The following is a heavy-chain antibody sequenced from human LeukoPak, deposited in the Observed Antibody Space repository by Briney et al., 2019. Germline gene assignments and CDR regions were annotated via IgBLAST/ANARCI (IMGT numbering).Heavy chain of an antibody. CDR3: ARGRGYRDYDRPLDY. CDR1: GFTFSTYW. D-gene: IGHD5-12*01. Sequence: GGSLRLSCAASGFTFSTYWMHWVRQAPGXXLVWVSRLSPDGSSSIYADSVKGRFTTARDNSKNTLYVQMNSLRAEDTAIYYCARGRGYRDYDRPLDYWGQGTLVTVSS. J-gene: IGHJ4*02. CDR2: LSPDGSSS. V-gene: IGHV3-74*01.